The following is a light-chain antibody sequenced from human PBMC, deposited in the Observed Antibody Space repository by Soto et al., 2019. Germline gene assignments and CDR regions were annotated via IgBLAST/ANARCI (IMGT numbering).Light chain of an antibody. V-gene: IGLV2-14*01. CDR1: SSDVGGYNY. Sequence: QSVLTQPASVTGSPGQSITISCTGTSSDVGGYNYVSWYQQHPGKAPKLLIYEVSYRPSGVSNRFSGAKSGNTASLTISGLQAEDEADYYCSSYTTTNTYVFGTGTKVTVL. J-gene: IGLJ1*01. CDR2: EVS. CDR3: SSYTTTNTYV.